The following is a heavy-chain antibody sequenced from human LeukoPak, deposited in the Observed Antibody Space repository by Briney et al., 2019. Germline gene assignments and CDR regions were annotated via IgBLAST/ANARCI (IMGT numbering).Heavy chain of an antibody. Sequence: SQTLSLTCAVSGGSISSGGYSWSWIRQPPGKGLEWIGYIYYSGSTNYNPSLKSRVTISVDTSKNQFSLKLSSVTAADTAVYYCARTRITMIADAFDIWGQGTMVTVSS. D-gene: IGHD3-22*01. V-gene: IGHV4-61*08. J-gene: IGHJ3*02. CDR2: IYYSGST. CDR3: ARTRITMIADAFDI. CDR1: GGSISSGGYS.